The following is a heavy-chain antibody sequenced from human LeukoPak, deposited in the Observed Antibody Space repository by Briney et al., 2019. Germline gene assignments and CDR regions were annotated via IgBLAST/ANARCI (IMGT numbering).Heavy chain of an antibody. Sequence: ASVKVSCKASGYTFTSYGISWVRQAPGQGLEWVGLIRGTGDSPDYAQKFQGRVTVTCDTSTNTLYLELRSLKLEDTAVYYCARAPGGTLDFWGQGTLVTVSS. J-gene: IGHJ4*02. V-gene: IGHV1-18*01. CDR1: GYTFTSYG. CDR2: IRGTGDSP. D-gene: IGHD4-23*01. CDR3: ARAPGGTLDF.